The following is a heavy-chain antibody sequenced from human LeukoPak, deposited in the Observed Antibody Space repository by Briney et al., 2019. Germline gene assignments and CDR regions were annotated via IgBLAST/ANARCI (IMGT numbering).Heavy chain of an antibody. CDR1: GGSISNTGYY. V-gene: IGHV4-39*01. Sequence: SETLSLTCTVSGGSISNTGYYWGWIRQPPGKGLEWTGTIYYSGTTYYNPSLKSRVTISVDTSKNQFSLKLNSVTAADTAVYYCARRRRGGRAARYFDYWGQGTLVTVSS. J-gene: IGHJ4*02. CDR2: IYYSGTT. CDR3: ARRRRGGRAARYFDY. D-gene: IGHD6-6*01.